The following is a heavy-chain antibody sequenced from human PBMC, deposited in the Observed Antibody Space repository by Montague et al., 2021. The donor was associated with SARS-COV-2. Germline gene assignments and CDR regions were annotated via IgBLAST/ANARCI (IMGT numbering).Heavy chain of an antibody. CDR1: GFTFSSYG. J-gene: IGHJ4*02. V-gene: IGHV3-33*01. Sequence: SLRLSWSASGFTFSSYGMPWVRQAPGKGLEWVAVIWYDGSNKHYADSVKGRFTISRDNSKNTLYLQMNSLRAEDTAVYYCARAMEWELLVWGQGTLVTVSS. CDR3: ARAMEWELLV. CDR2: IWYDGSNK. D-gene: IGHD1-26*01.